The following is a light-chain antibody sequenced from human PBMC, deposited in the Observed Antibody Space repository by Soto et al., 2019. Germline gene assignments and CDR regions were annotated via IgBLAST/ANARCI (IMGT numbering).Light chain of an antibody. Sequence: QSVLTQPPSVSGAPGQRVTISCTGSSSNIGAGYDVHWYQQLPGTAPKLLIYGNSNRPSGVPDRFSGSKSGTSASLAITGLQAEDEADCYCQSYDSSLSGYVFGGGTKLTVL. CDR3: QSYDSSLSGYV. CDR1: SSNIGAGYD. V-gene: IGLV1-40*01. J-gene: IGLJ2*01. CDR2: GNS.